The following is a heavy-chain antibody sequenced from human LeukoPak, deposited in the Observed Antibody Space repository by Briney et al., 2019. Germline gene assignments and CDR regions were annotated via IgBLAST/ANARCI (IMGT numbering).Heavy chain of an antibody. CDR3: AKDLLGYYGSGASDY. D-gene: IGHD3-10*01. CDR2: ISGSGGST. J-gene: IGHJ4*02. V-gene: IGHV3-23*01. CDR1: GFTFSSYA. Sequence: GGSLRLSCAASGFTFSSYAMSWVRQAPGKGLEWVSAISGSGGSTYYADSVKGRFTISRDNSKNTLYLQMNSLRAEDTAVYYCAKDLLGYYGSGASDYWGQGTLVTVSS.